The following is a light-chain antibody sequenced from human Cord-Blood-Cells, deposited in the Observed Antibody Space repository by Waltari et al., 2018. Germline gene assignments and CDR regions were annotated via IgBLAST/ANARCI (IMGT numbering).Light chain of an antibody. CDR3: QQYNSYWT. J-gene: IGKJ1*01. CDR2: DAS. V-gene: IGKV1-5*01. Sequence: QMTQSPSTLAASVGDRVPLTCRASRTISSWWAWYQQKPGKAPKLLIYDASSLESGGPSRFSGSGSGTEFTLTISILQPDDFATYYFQQYNSYWTFGQGTKVEIK. CDR1: RTISSW.